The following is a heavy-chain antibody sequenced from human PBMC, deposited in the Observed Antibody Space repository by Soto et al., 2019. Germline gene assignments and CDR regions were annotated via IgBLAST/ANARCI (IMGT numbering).Heavy chain of an antibody. Sequence: PGESLKISCKGSGYSFTSYWIGWVRQMPGKGLEWMGIIYPGDSDTRYSPSFQGQVTISADKSISTAYLQWSSLKASDTAMYYCARLQAIIAAAGTGYYYYMDVWGKGTTVTVSS. CDR2: IYPGDSDT. CDR3: ARLQAIIAAAGTGYYYYMDV. D-gene: IGHD6-13*01. V-gene: IGHV5-51*01. CDR1: GYSFTSYW. J-gene: IGHJ6*03.